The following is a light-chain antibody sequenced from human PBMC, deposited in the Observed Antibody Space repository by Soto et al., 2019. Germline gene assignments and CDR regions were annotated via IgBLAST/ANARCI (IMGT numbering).Light chain of an antibody. V-gene: IGKV1-9*01. J-gene: IGKJ5*01. Sequence: IQLTQSPSSLSASVGDSVTITCRASQGISSFLAWYQQKPGKAPKLLIYAASTLQSGVPSRFSGSGSGTDFTLTISSLLPEDFATYFCQQLNSYPITFGQGTRLEIE. CDR2: AAS. CDR1: QGISSF. CDR3: QQLNSYPIT.